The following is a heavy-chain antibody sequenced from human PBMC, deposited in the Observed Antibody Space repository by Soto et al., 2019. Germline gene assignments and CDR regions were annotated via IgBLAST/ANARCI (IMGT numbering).Heavy chain of an antibody. CDR2: TYYRSKWYN. CDR1: GDSVSSNSAA. J-gene: IGHJ5*02. CDR3: AREADTAMVTGDWFDP. V-gene: IGHV6-1*01. Sequence: SQTLSLTCAISGDSVSSNSAAWNWIRQSPSRGLEWLGRTYYRSKWYNDYAVSVKSRITINPDTSKNQFSLQLNSVTPEDTAVYYCAREADTAMVTGDWFDPWGQGTLVTVSS. D-gene: IGHD5-18*01.